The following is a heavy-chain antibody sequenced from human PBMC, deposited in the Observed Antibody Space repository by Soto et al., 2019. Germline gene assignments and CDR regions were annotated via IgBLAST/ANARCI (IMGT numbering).Heavy chain of an antibody. D-gene: IGHD2-2*02. CDR1: GGSISSYY. J-gene: IGHJ4*02. Sequence: SETLSLTCTVSGGSISSYYWSWIRQPPGKGLEWIGYIYYSGSTNYNPSLKSRVTISVDTSKNQFSLKLSSVTAADTAVYYCAGSLGYCSSTSCYNYYFDSWGQGTLVTGSS. V-gene: IGHV4-59*01. CDR2: IYYSGST. CDR3: AGSLGYCSSTSCYNYYFDS.